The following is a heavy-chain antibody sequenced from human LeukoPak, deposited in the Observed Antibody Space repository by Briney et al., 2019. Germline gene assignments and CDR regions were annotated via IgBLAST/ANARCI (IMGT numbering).Heavy chain of an antibody. D-gene: IGHD3-9*01. V-gene: IGHV1-2*02. J-gene: IGHJ6*03. CDR1: GYTFTSYY. CDR2: INPNSGGT. Sequence: GASVKVSCKASGYTFTSYYMHWVRQAPGQGLEWMGWINPNSGGTNYAQKFQGRVTMTRDTSISTAYMELSRLRSDDTAVYYCARGYFDSYYYADVWGKGTTVTISS. CDR3: ARGYFDSYYYADV.